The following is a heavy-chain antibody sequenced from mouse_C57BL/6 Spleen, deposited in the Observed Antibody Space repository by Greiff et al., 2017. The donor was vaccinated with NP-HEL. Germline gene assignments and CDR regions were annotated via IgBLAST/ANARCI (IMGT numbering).Heavy chain of an antibody. J-gene: IGHJ3*01. CDR1: GYTFTDYY. CDR3: ARRGPNFWYFAY. D-gene: IGHD1-1*02. V-gene: IGHV1-19*01. CDR2: INPYNGGT. Sequence: VQLQQSGPVLVKPGASVKMSCKASGYTFTDYYMNWVKQSHGKSLEWIGVINPYNGGTSYNQKFKGKATLTVDKSSSTAYMELNSLTSEDSAVYYCARRGPNFWYFAYWGQGTLVTVSA.